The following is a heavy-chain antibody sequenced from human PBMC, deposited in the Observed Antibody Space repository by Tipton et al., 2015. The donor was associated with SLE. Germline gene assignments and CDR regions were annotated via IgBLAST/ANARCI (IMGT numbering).Heavy chain of an antibody. V-gene: IGHV4-4*07. D-gene: IGHD3-10*01. J-gene: IGHJ4*02. CDR1: GGSISSYY. CDR3: ARGPTGSGSYGLSFDY. CDR2: IYTSGST. Sequence: TLSLTCTVSGGSISSYYWSWIRQPAGKGLEWIGRIYTSGSTNYNPSLKSRVTMSVDTSKNQFSLKLSSVTAADTAVYYCARGPTGSGSYGLSFDYWGQGTLVTVSS.